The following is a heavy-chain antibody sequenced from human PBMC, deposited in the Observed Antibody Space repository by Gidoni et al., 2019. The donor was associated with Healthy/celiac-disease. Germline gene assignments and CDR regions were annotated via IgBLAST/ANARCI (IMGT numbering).Heavy chain of an antibody. CDR1: GFSLSYARMG. V-gene: IGHV2-26*01. CDR3: ARIRVGYCSSTSCYEGGNWFDP. Sequence: QVTLTESGPVLVKPTEPPTPTLSPPGFSLSYARMGVTWLRQPPGTALEWLAHIFSNDEKSYSTPLKSRLTISKDTSKSQVVLTMTNMDPVETATYYCARIRVGYCSSTSCYEGGNWFDPWGQGTLVTVSS. J-gene: IGHJ5*02. D-gene: IGHD2-2*01. CDR2: IFSNDEK.